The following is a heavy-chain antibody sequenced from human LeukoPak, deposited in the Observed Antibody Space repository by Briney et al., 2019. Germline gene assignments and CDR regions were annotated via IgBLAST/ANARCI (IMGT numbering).Heavy chain of an antibody. CDR1: GFTFSNYA. CDR3: ARGGWGLGVLAAKVRGFKGDSYFDY. CDR2: ISYDGSKK. V-gene: IGHV3-30*04. J-gene: IGHJ4*02. D-gene: IGHD2-2*01. Sequence: PGGSLRLSCATSGFTFSNYAMHWVRQAPGKGLEWVTVISYDGSKKFYADSVQGRFTLSRDNSKNTLYLQMNSLRTEDTAVYYCARGGWGLGVLAAKVRGFKGDSYFDYWGQGTLVTVS.